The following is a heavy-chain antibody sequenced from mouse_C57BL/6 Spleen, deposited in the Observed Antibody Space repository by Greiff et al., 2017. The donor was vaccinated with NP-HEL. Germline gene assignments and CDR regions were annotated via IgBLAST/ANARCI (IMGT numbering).Heavy chain of an antibody. D-gene: IGHD1-1*01. Sequence: EVQGVESGGGLVKPGGSLKLSCAASGFTFSDYGMHWVRQAPEKGLEWVAYISSGSSTIYYADTVKGRFTISRDNAKNTLFLQMTSLRSEDTAMYYCARDRHYYGSSYRYFDVWGTGTTVTVSS. CDR1: GFTFSDYG. CDR2: ISSGSSTI. V-gene: IGHV5-17*01. CDR3: ARDRHYYGSSYRYFDV. J-gene: IGHJ1*03.